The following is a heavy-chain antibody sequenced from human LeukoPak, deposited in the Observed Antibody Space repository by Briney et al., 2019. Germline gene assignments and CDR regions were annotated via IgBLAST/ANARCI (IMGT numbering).Heavy chain of an antibody. CDR1: GYTFTDHY. CDR2: ISPKSGGT. J-gene: IGHJ4*02. D-gene: IGHD5-12*01. CDR3: ATNEVVGLYSYFDY. V-gene: IGHV1-2*02. Sequence: GASVKVSCKSSGYTFTDHYMHWVRQAPGQGLEWMGWISPKSGGTNYAQNFQGRVTMTRDTSVSTAYMELSRLRSDDTAVYYCATNEVVGLYSYFDYWGQGTLVTVSS.